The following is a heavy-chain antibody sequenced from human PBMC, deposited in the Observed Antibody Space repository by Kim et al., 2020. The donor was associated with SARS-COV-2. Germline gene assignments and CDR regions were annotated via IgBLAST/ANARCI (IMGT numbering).Heavy chain of an antibody. CDR1: GFTFGDYA. J-gene: IGHJ4*02. CDR3: TRDVLLWFGELLHYFDY. CDR2: IRSKAYGGTT. D-gene: IGHD3-10*01. Sequence: GGSLRLSCTASGFTFGDYAMSWFRQAPGKGLEWVGFIRSKAYGGTTEYAASVKGRFTISRDDSKSIAYLQMNSLKTEDTAVYYCTRDVLLWFGELLHYFDYWGQGTLVTVSS. V-gene: IGHV3-49*03.